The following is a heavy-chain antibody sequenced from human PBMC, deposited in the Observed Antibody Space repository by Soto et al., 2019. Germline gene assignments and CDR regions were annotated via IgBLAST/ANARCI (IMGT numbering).Heavy chain of an antibody. V-gene: IGHV3-23*01. Sequence: GGSLRLSCAASGFSLSTCAMTWVRQAPGKGLEWVLCISGSGDTTYYADSVKGRFTISRDTSKNTVYLQMNSLRVDDTAVYYCAKGHPGGSCYSGLDCWGQGTLVTVSS. D-gene: IGHD2-15*01. CDR1: GFSLSTCA. CDR3: AKGHPGGSCYSGLDC. J-gene: IGHJ4*02. CDR2: ISGSGDTT.